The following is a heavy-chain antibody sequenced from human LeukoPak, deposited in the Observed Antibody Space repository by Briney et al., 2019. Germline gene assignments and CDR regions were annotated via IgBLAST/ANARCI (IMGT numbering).Heavy chain of an antibody. CDR1: GNSIRSSSYY. D-gene: IGHD6-19*01. J-gene: IGHJ4*02. Sequence: SSETLSLTCTVSGNSIRSSSYYWGWIRQSPEKGLEWIGSIYYSGSTYYSASFKSRVTISVDTSQNQFSLKLSSVTAADTAVYYCCCSGWYMDYSGQGTLVTVSS. CDR3: CCSGWYMDY. V-gene: IGHV4-39*01. CDR2: IYYSGST.